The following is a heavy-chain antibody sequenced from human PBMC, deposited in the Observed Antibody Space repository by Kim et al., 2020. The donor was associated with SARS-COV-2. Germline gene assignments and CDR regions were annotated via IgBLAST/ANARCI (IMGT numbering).Heavy chain of an antibody. CDR3: VRRRLAARLDD. V-gene: IGHV3-48*03. Sequence: GGSLRLSCVVSGFNFSSYEMNWVRQAPGKGLEWISYISFNGDDTYYADSVKGRFTVSRDNARNSMFLQMNSLRVEDTAVYYCVRRRLAARLDDWGQGTLVTVSS. CDR1: GFNFSSYE. D-gene: IGHD6-6*01. J-gene: IGHJ4*01. CDR2: ISFNGDDT.